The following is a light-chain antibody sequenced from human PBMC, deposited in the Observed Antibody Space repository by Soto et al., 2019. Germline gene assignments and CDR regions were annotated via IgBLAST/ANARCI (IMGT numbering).Light chain of an antibody. J-gene: IGKJ4*01. CDR3: QQYNSYLLT. CDR2: KAS. V-gene: IGKV1-5*03. Sequence: DLQMTQSPSTLSASVGDRVTITCRASQSISSWLAWYQQKPGKAPKLLIYKASSLESGVPSRFSGSGSGTEFTLTIRSLQPDDFATYYCQQYNSYLLTFGGGTKVEIK. CDR1: QSISSW.